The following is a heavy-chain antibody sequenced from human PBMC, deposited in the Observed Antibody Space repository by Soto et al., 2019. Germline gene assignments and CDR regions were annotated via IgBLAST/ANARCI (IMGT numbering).Heavy chain of an antibody. V-gene: IGHV3-43*01. D-gene: IGHD1-26*01. Sequence: PXASLRLSCAASGFTFDVYTMHGVRQAPGKGLEWVSLISWDGGSTYYADSVKGRFTISRDNSKNSLYLQMNSLRTEDTALYYCAKDTDSSSGYYYYGMDVWGQGTTVTVSS. CDR3: AKDTDSSSGYYYYGMDV. J-gene: IGHJ6*02. CDR2: ISWDGGST. CDR1: GFTFDVYT.